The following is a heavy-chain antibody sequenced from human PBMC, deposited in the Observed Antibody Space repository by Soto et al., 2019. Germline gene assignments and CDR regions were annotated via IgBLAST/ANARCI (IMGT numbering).Heavy chain of an antibody. CDR1: GGTFSSYA. V-gene: IGHV1-69*06. J-gene: IGHJ4*02. D-gene: IGHD3-3*01. CDR3: ATTWLRFLEWLFILDS. CDR2: IIPIFGTA. Sequence: SVKVSGKASGGTFSSYAISWVRQAPGQGLEWMGGIIPIFGTANYAQKFQGRVTITADKSTSTAYMELSSLRSEDPAVYYSATTWLRFLEWLFILDSWGQGTLVTVSS.